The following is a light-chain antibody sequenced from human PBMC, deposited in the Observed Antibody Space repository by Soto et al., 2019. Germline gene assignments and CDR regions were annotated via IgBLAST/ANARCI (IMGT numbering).Light chain of an antibody. CDR1: QSVSSSY. CDR2: DTS. J-gene: IGKJ1*01. CDR3: QHYGSSRT. Sequence: ETVLTRSPGTLSLSPGERATLSCRASQSVSSSYLAWYQQKLGQAPRLLIYDTSSRATGIPDRFSGSGSGTDFTLTISRLEPEDFAVYYCQHYGSSRTFGQGTKVEIK. V-gene: IGKV3-20*01.